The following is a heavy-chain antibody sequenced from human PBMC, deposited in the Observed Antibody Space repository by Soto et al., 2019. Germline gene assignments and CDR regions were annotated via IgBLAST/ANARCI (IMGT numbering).Heavy chain of an antibody. CDR1: GFTFATYA. V-gene: IGHV3-23*01. J-gene: IGHJ6*02. Sequence: EVQLLQSGGGLVKPGGSLRLSCAASGFTFATYAMDWVRQAPGKGLEWVSSFSGSGESTYYADSVKGRFTVSRESSKKTLFLQMNSLRAEHSALYFCAKKRDLYYYYYAVDVWGQGTTVTVSS. D-gene: IGHD6-25*01. CDR3: AKKRDLYYYYYAVDV. CDR2: FSGSGEST.